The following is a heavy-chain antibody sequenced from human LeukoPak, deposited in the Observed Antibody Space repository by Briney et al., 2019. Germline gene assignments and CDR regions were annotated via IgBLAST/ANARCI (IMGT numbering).Heavy chain of an antibody. D-gene: IGHD3-10*01. CDR1: GYTFTSYG. V-gene: IGHV1-18*01. J-gene: IGHJ4*02. Sequence: ASVKVSCKASGYTFTSYGISWVRQAPGQGLEWMGWISTYNGNTNYAQMLQGRITMTTDPSTSTAYMELRSLRSDDTAVYYCARGKPVYFYGSGSYLASPFDSWGQGTLVTVSS. CDR3: ARGKPVYFYGSGSYLASPFDS. CDR2: ISTYNGNT.